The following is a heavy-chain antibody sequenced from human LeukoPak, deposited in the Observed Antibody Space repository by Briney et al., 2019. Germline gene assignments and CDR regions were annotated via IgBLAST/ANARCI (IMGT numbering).Heavy chain of an antibody. CDR1: GFTFSDYA. D-gene: IGHD2-15*01. V-gene: IGHV3-23*01. J-gene: IGHJ4*02. Sequence: GGSLRLSCAASGFTFSDYAMSWVRQAPGKGLEWVSLILAGGENTFYADSVRGRFTIYRDNSKNMMYLQMNSLRAEDTAVYFCAKRDSRHYFDYWGQGTLVTVSS. CDR3: AKRDSRHYFDY. CDR2: ILAGGENT.